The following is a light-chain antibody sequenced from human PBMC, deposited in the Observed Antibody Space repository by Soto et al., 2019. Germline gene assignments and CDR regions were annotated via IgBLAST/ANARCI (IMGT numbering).Light chain of an antibody. J-gene: IGLJ1*01. Sequence: QSVLTQPPSASGSPGQSVTISCTGTSSDVGGYNYVSWYQQHPGKAPTLMIYDVSKRPSGVPARFSGSKSGNTASLTVSGLQAEDEADYYCSSYAGTHIVFGTGTKVTVL. CDR1: SSDVGGYNY. CDR2: DVS. V-gene: IGLV2-8*01. CDR3: SSYAGTHIV.